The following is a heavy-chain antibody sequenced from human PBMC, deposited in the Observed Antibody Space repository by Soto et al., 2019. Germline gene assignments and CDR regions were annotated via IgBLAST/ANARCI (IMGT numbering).Heavy chain of an antibody. CDR1: GGSISSGDYY. J-gene: IGHJ4*02. V-gene: IGHV4-30-4*01. Sequence: LSLTCTVSGGSISSGDYYWSWIRQPPGKGLEWIGYIYYSGSAYYNPSLKSRVTISVDTSKNQFSLKLSSVTAADTAVYYCARWGGSSGFDYWGQGTLVTVSS. D-gene: IGHD1-26*01. CDR2: IYYSGSA. CDR3: ARWGGSSGFDY.